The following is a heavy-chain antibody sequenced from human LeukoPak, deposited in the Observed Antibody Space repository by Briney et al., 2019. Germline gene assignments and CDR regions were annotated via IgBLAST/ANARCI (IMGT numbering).Heavy chain of an antibody. CDR1: GFTFSSYA. J-gene: IGHJ5*02. CDR2: ISGSGGST. D-gene: IGHD6-19*01. Sequence: AGGSLRLSCAASGFTFSSYAMSWVRQAPGKGLEWVSAISGSGGSTYYADSVKGRFTISRDSSRNTLYLQMNSLRAEDTAVYYCAKDGESSGWYRENWFDPWGQGTLVTVSS. CDR3: AKDGESSGWYRENWFDP. V-gene: IGHV3-23*01.